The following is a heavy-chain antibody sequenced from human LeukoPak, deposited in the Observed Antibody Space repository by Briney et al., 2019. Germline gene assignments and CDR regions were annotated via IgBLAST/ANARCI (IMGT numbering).Heavy chain of an antibody. Sequence: PSETLSLTCAVYGGSFSGYYWSWIRQPPGKGLEWIGEINHSGSTNYNPSLKSRVTISVDTSKNQFSLKLSSVTAADTAVYYCARGITYYYGSGSYYTGLQFDYWGQGTLVTVSS. CDR1: GGSFSGYY. D-gene: IGHD3-10*01. J-gene: IGHJ4*02. V-gene: IGHV4-34*01. CDR2: INHSGST. CDR3: ARGITYYYGSGSYYTGLQFDY.